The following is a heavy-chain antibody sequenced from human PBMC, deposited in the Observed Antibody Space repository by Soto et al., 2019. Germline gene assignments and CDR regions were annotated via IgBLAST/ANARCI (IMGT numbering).Heavy chain of an antibody. CDR1: GGSISSFAYY. Sequence: QLQLQESGPGLVRPSETLSLTCSVSGGSISSFAYYWGWIRQPPGKGLEWIGTVYYNENTYYNPSLKSLVTISVDTAKNQFSLNLRSVTAADTAIYFCARRERYYGSPGWFDPGGQGTLVTVSS. V-gene: IGHV4-39*01. CDR3: ARRERYYGSPGWFDP. D-gene: IGHD3-10*01. J-gene: IGHJ5*02. CDR2: VYYNENT.